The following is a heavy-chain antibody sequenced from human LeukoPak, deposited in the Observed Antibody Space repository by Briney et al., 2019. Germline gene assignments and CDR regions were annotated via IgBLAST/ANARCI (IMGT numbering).Heavy chain of an antibody. CDR2: ISYDGSNK. CDR3: AKEGNYHRLLAAAGSFDY. D-gene: IGHD6-13*01. V-gene: IGHV3-30-3*01. Sequence: GGSLRLSCAASGFTFSSYAMHWVRRAPGKGLEWVAVISYDGSNKYYADSVKGRFTISRDNSKNTLYLQMNSLRAEDTAVYYCAKEGNYHRLLAAAGSFDYWGQGTLVTVSS. CDR1: GFTFSSYA. J-gene: IGHJ4*02.